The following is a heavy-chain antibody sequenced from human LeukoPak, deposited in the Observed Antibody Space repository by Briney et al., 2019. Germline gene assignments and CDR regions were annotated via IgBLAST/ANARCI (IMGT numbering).Heavy chain of an antibody. CDR1: GFTFSSYG. D-gene: IGHD6-13*01. V-gene: IGHV3-33*01. J-gene: IGHJ4*02. CDR3: AWGGIAAAGIGGYFDY. Sequence: PGGSLTLSCAASGFTFSSYGMHWVRQAPGKGLEWVAVIWYDGSNKYYADSVKGRFTISRDNSKNTVYLQMNSLRAEDTAVYYCAWGGIAAAGIGGYFDYWGQGTLVTVSS. CDR2: IWYDGSNK.